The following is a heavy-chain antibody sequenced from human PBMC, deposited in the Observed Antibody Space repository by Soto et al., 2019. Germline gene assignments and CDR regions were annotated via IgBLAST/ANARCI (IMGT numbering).Heavy chain of an antibody. Sequence: GGSLRLSCAASGFNFSDHYMNWVRQAPGKGLEWVSYISGSSRYTNFADSVKGRFTISRDNAKNSLYLQMNSLRVEDTAVYYCARHTSGWHYYDYWGQGTPVTVSS. CDR3: ARHTSGWHYYDY. D-gene: IGHD6-19*01. CDR2: ISGSSRYT. V-gene: IGHV3-11*06. J-gene: IGHJ4*02. CDR1: GFNFSDHY.